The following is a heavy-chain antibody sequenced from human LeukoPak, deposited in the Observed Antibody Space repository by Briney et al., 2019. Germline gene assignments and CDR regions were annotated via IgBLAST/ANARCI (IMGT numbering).Heavy chain of an antibody. Sequence: PSETLSLTCAVYGGSFSGYYWSWIRQPPGKGLEWIGSIYHSGSTYYNPSLKSRVTISVDTSKNQFSLKLSSVTAADTAVYYCARTYYYDSSGYYSPPAYFDYWGQGTLVTVSS. V-gene: IGHV4-34*01. D-gene: IGHD3-22*01. CDR1: GGSFSGYY. CDR2: IYHSGST. J-gene: IGHJ4*02. CDR3: ARTYYYDSSGYYSPPAYFDY.